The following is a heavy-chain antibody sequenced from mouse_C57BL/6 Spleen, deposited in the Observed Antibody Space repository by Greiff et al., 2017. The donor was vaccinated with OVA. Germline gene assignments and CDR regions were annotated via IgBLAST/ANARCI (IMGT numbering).Heavy chain of an antibody. Sequence: VQLQQSGAELARPGASVKMSCKASGYTFTSYTMHWVKQRPGQGLEWIGYINPSSGYTKYNQKFKEKATLTADNSSSTAYMQLISLTSDDAAFYYCARYYGSEYWGQGTTLTVSS. CDR1: GYTFTSYT. CDR3: ARYYGSEY. J-gene: IGHJ2*01. CDR2: INPSSGYT. V-gene: IGHV1-4*01. D-gene: IGHD1-1*01.